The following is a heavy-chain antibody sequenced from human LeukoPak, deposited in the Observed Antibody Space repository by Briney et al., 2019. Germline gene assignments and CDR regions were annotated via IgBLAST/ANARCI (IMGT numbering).Heavy chain of an antibody. D-gene: IGHD3-22*01. Sequence: SETLSLTCTVSGGSISSYYWSWIRQPPGKGLEWIGFIYYSGSTHYKPSLKSRGTISVDTSKNQYSLKLSSVTAADTAVYYCARSSESYDSSGYYSYYFDYWGQGTLVTVSS. CDR3: ARSSESYDSSGYYSYYFDY. CDR2: IYYSGST. J-gene: IGHJ4*02. CDR1: GGSISSYY. V-gene: IGHV4-59*01.